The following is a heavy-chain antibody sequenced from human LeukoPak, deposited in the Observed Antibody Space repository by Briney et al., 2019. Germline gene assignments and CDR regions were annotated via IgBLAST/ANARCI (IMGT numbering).Heavy chain of an antibody. Sequence: PGGSLRLSCAASGFTFSSYSMNWVRQAAGKGLEWVSYISSSSSTIYYADSVKGRFTISRDNAKNSLYLQMNSLRAEDTAVYYCARGSSGSYPFDAFDIWGQGTMVTVSS. CDR2: ISSSSSTI. D-gene: IGHD5-12*01. J-gene: IGHJ3*02. V-gene: IGHV3-48*01. CDR1: GFTFSSYS. CDR3: ARGSSGSYPFDAFDI.